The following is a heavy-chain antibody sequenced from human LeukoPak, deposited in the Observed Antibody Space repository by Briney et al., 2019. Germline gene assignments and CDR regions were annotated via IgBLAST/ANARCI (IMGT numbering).Heavy chain of an antibody. Sequence: PGGSLRLSCAASGFIFTSYGFYWVRQVPGEGLEYVSRIDNDGRGTTYADSVKGRYTISRDNTKNTVYLQMNSLRPEDTAMYYCARGVVHNAFDVWGQGTMVTVSS. CDR2: IDNDGRGT. J-gene: IGHJ3*01. CDR1: GFIFTSYG. D-gene: IGHD3-22*01. V-gene: IGHV3-74*01. CDR3: ARGVVHNAFDV.